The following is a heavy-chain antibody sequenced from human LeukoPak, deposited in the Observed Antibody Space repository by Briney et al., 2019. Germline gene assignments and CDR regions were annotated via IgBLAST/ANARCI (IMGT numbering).Heavy chain of an antibody. CDR3: AKREYFYFGY. CDR2: ISSSSYI. Sequence: GGSLRLSCAASGFTFSSYSMNWVRQAPGKGLEWVSSISSSSYIYYADSVKGRFTISRDNSKNTLYLQMNSLRVEDTAVYYCAKREYFYFGYWGQGTLVTVSS. CDR1: GFTFSSYS. D-gene: IGHD2/OR15-2a*01. V-gene: IGHV3-21*04. J-gene: IGHJ4*02.